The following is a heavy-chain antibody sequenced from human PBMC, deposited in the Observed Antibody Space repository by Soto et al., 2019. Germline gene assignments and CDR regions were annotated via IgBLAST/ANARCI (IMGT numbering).Heavy chain of an antibody. CDR2: IDPSDSYT. V-gene: IGHV5-10-1*01. J-gene: IGHJ6*02. Sequence: ESLRISCKGSGYSFTSYWISLVRQMPGKGLEWMGRIDPSDSYTNYSPSFQGHVTISADKSISTAYLQWSSLKASDTAMYYCARHGCSSTSCYSVFGYYYYGMDVWGQGTTVTVSS. CDR3: ARHGCSSTSCYSVFGYYYYGMDV. D-gene: IGHD2-2*02. CDR1: GYSFTSYW.